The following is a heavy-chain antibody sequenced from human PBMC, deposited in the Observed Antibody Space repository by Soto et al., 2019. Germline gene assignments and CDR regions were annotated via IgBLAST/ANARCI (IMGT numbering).Heavy chain of an antibody. V-gene: IGHV4-28*01. Sequence: PSETLSLTCAVSGYSISSSNWWGWIRQPPGKGLEWIGYIYYSGSTYYNPSLKSRVTMSVDTSKNQFSLKLSSVTAVDTDVYYCVRNGELSVVYGMYVWVQGTTVTVSS. J-gene: IGHJ6*02. CDR3: VRNGELSVVYGMYV. CDR2: IYYSGST. CDR1: GYSISSSNW. D-gene: IGHD1-7*01.